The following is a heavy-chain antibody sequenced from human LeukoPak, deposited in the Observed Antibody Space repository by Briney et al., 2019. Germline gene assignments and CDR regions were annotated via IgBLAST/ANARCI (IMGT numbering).Heavy chain of an antibody. Sequence: ASVKVSCKVSGYTGIELSMHWMRQAPGKGLEWMGGFDPEDGETIYAQRFQGRVTMTEDTSTDTAYMELSSLTSEDTAVYYCATHTIFGVVTYAFHIWGRGTLVTVSS. D-gene: IGHD3-3*01. CDR2: FDPEDGET. CDR1: GYTGIELS. CDR3: ATHTIFGVVTYAFHI. J-gene: IGHJ3*02. V-gene: IGHV1-24*01.